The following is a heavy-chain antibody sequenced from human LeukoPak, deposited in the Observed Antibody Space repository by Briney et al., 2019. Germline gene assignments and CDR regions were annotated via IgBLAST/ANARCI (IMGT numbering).Heavy chain of an antibody. CDR2: INHSGST. D-gene: IGHD6-25*01. Sequence: SETLSLTCAVYGGSFSGYYRSWIRQPPGKGLEWIGEINHSGSTNYNPSLKSRVTISVDTSKNQFSLKLSSVTAADTAVYYCARGLSRSSGHNWFDPWGQGTLVTVSS. J-gene: IGHJ5*02. CDR1: GGSFSGYY. CDR3: ARGLSRSSGHNWFDP. V-gene: IGHV4-34*01.